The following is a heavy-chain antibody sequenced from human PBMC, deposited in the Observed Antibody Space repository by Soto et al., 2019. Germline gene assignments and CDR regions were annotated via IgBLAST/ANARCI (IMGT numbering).Heavy chain of an antibody. CDR2: IYSGGST. V-gene: IGHV3-53*01. J-gene: IGHJ3*02. Sequence: GGSLRLSCAASGFTVSSNYMSWVRQAPGKGLEWVSVIYSGGSTYYADSVKGRFTISRDNSKNTLYLQMNSLRAEDTAVYYCARVLGSESRQPPYYDIFAFDIWGQGTMVTVSS. D-gene: IGHD3-9*01. CDR1: GFTVSSNY. CDR3: ARVLGSESRQPPYYDIFAFDI.